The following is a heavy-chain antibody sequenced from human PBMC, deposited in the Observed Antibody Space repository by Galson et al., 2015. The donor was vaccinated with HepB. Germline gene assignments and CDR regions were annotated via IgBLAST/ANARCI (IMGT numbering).Heavy chain of an antibody. CDR3: ARESVISTSYFDY. CDR1: GYTFTDYY. CDR2: INPNSDDT. V-gene: IGHV1-2*06. D-gene: IGHD2-21*01. Sequence: SVKVSCKASGYTFTDYYMHWVRQAPGQGLEWMGRINPNSDDTTYAQKFQGRVTLTRDTSISTAYLELNNLRSDDTAMYYCARESVISTSYFDYWGQGTLVTVS. J-gene: IGHJ4*02.